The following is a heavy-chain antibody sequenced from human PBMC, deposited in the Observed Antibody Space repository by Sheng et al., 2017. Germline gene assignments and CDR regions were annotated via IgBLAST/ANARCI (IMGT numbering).Heavy chain of an antibody. CDR2: IKQDGSEK. Sequence: EVQLVESGGGLVQPGGSLRLSCAASGFTFSSYWMSWVRQAPGKGLEWVANIKQDGSEKYYVDSVKGRFTISRDNAKNSLYLQMNSLRAEDTAVYYCARVPYMVRGVIIKRDYYYYMDVWGQGTTVTVSS. V-gene: IGHV3-7*01. J-gene: IGHJ6*03. CDR1: GFTFSSYW. CDR3: ARVPYMVRGVIIKRDYYYYMDV. D-gene: IGHD3-10*01.